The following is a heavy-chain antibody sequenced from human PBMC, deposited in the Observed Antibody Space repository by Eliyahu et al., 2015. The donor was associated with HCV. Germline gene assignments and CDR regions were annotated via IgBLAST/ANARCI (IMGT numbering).Heavy chain of an antibody. CDR2: ISRSSSYT. D-gene: IGHD5-12*01. CDR1: GFTFSDYY. CDR3: ARERPGYNGGPKSNAFDI. J-gene: IGHJ3*02. V-gene: IGHV3-11*05. Sequence: QVQLVESGGGLVKPGGSXRLSCAASGFTFSDYYMSWIRQAPGMGLEWVSYISRSSSYTNYADSLKGRFTISRDNAKNSLSLQMNSLGAEDTAVYYCARERPGYNGGPKSNAFDIWGQGTMVTVSS.